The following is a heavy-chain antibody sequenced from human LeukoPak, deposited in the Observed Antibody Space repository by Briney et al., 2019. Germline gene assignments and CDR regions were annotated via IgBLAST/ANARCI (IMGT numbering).Heavy chain of an antibody. J-gene: IGHJ4*02. CDR1: GYSISIGYD. Sequence: SETVSLTCAVSGYSISIGYDWGWIRQPPGQGLEWICTIYHSWRTFYNPSLKSRVTISVDTSKNQFSLKLSSVTAADTALYYCARYGGYDSYYFDYWGQGTLVTVSS. D-gene: IGHD5-12*01. V-gene: IGHV4-38-2*01. CDR3: ARYGGYDSYYFDY. CDR2: IYHSWRT.